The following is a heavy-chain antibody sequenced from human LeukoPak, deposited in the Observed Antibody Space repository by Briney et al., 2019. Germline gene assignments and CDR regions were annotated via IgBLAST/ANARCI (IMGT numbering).Heavy chain of an antibody. CDR2: ISWNSGSI. V-gene: IGHV3-9*03. D-gene: IGHD6-19*01. CDR1: GFTFDDYA. Sequence: PGRSLRLSXAASGFTFDDYAMHWVRQAPGKGLEWVSGISWNSGSIGYADSVKGRFTISRDNAKNSLYLQMNSLRAEDMALYYCAKDLSSGWYDGAFDIWGQGTMVTVSS. CDR3: AKDLSSGWYDGAFDI. J-gene: IGHJ3*02.